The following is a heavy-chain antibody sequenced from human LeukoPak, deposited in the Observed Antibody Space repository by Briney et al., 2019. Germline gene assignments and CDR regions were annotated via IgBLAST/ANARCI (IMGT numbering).Heavy chain of an antibody. CDR2: INPGGSWT. D-gene: IGHD1-26*01. CDR1: GYTFTRHY. V-gene: IGHV1-46*01. Sequence: ASVKVSCKASGYTFTRHYMHWVRQAPGQGLEWMGVINPGGSWTSYAQKFQGRVTMTRDMSTSSDYMELSSLRSEDTAVYYCARDNSVGDTAWWFDPWGQGTLVTVSS. CDR3: ARDNSVGDTAWWFDP. J-gene: IGHJ5*02.